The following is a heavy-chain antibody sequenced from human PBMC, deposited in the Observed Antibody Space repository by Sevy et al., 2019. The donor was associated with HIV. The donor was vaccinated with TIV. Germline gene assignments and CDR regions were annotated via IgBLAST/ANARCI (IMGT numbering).Heavy chain of an antibody. CDR1: GFTFSSYW. D-gene: IGHD5-18*01. CDR2: MKSDGSTT. V-gene: IGHV3-74*01. Sequence: GGSLRLSCADSGFTFSSYWMHWVRQAPGKGLVWVSRMKSDGSTTTYADSVKGRFTISRDNAKNTLYLQMNSLRAEDTALYYCTSGYSNDAFDFWGQGTMVTVSS. J-gene: IGHJ3*01. CDR3: TSGYSNDAFDF.